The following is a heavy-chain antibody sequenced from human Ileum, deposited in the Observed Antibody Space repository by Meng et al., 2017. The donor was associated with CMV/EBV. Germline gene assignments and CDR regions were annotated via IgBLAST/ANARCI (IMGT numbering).Heavy chain of an antibody. CDR2: TSGSGTSA. D-gene: IGHD4-23*01. J-gene: IGHJ5*02. V-gene: IGHV3-23*01. CDR1: GFTFRNYG. CDR3: AKGVDYSGSSWFDP. Sequence: GSGFTFRNYGMSGVRQAPGKGLEWVSSTSGSGTSAFYADSVKGRFTISRDNSKNTVSLQMNSLRADDTAVYYCAKGVDYSGSSWFDPWGQGTLVTVSS.